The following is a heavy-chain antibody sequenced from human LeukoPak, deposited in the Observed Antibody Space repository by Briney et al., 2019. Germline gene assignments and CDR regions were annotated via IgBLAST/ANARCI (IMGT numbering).Heavy chain of an antibody. CDR1: GYTLTELS. V-gene: IGHV1-24*01. Sequence: ASVKVSCKVSGYTLTELSMHWVRQAPGKGLEWMGGFDPEDGETIYAQKFQGRVTMTEDTSTDTAYMELSSLRSEDTAVYYCATVKVVPAARGLGWFDPWGQGTLVTVSS. J-gene: IGHJ5*02. CDR3: ATVKVVPAARGLGWFDP. CDR2: FDPEDGET. D-gene: IGHD2-2*01.